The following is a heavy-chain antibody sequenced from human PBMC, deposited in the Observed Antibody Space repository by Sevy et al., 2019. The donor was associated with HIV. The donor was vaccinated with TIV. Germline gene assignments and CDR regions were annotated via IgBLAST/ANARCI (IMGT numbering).Heavy chain of an antibody. D-gene: IGHD1-7*01. CDR3: ARDDANYYFHY. Sequence: GSLRLSCAASGFTFSKYWMGWVRQAPGKGLEWVANIKQDAGQKYYVDSVKGRFTISRDNAKNSLYLQMNSLRAEDTAVYFCARDDANYYFHYWGQGTLVTVSS. J-gene: IGHJ4*02. CDR2: IKQDAGQK. V-gene: IGHV3-7*01. CDR1: GFTFSKYW.